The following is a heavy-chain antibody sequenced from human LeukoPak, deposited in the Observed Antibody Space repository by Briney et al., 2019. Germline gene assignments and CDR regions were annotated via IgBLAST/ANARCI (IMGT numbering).Heavy chain of an antibody. CDR1: GYSISSGYY. CDR3: ASDDSGSYYY. V-gene: IGHV4-38-2*02. J-gene: IGHJ4*02. Sequence: SETLSLTCTVSGYSISSGYYWGWIRQPPGKGLEWIGSIYHSGSTYYNPSLKSRVTISVDTSKNQFSLKLSSVTAADTAVYYCASDDSGSYYYWGQGTLVTVSS. CDR2: IYHSGST. D-gene: IGHD1-26*01.